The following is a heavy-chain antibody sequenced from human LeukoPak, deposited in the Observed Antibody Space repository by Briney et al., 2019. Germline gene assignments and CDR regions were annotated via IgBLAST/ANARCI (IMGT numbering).Heavy chain of an antibody. CDR1: GFTFSSYA. CDR3: AREMTYSYYFDY. V-gene: IGHV3-30-3*01. D-gene: IGHD2-15*01. CDR2: ISYDGSNK. Sequence: GGSLRLSCAASGFTFSSYAMHWVRQAPGKGLEWVAVISYDGSNKYYADSVKGRFTISRDNSKNTLYLQMNSLRAEDTAVYYCAREMTYSYYFDYWGQGTLVTVSS. J-gene: IGHJ4*02.